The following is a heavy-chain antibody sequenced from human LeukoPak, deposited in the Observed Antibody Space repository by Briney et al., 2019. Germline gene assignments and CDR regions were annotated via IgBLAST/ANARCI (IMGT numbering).Heavy chain of an antibody. CDR2: ISSSSSYI. J-gene: IGHJ4*01. V-gene: IGHV3-21*06. CDR1: GFTFSSYS. CDR3: ARDHGIPGSGSYRFDF. Sequence: NPGGSLRLSCAPSGFTFSSYSMNWVRQAPGKGPEWVSSISSSSSYIYYADSVKGRFTISRDYAKNLLYLQMNSLRIEDTAVYYCARDHGIPGSGSYRFDFWGHGTLVTVSS. D-gene: IGHD3-10*01.